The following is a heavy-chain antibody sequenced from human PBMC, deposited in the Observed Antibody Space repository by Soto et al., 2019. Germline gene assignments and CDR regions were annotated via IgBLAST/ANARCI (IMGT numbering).Heavy chain of an antibody. J-gene: IGHJ4*02. D-gene: IGHD2-15*01. CDR2: ISSSSSYI. CDR3: APDCSGGSCHFFVDY. Sequence: VQLVESGGGLVKPGGSLRLSCAASGFTFSSHSMNWVRQAPGKGLEWVSSISSSSSYIYYADSVKGRFTISRDNAKNSLYLQMNSLRAEDTAVYYCAPDCSGGSCHFFVDYWGQGTLVTVSS. V-gene: IGHV3-21*01. CDR1: GFTFSSHS.